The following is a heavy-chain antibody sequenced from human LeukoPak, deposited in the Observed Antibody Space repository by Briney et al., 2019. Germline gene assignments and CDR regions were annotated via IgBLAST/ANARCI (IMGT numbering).Heavy chain of an antibody. Sequence: SVKVSCKVSGGTLSSYAISWVRQAPGQGLEWMGGIIPIFGTANYAQKFQGRVTITADESTGTAYMELSSLRSEDTAVYYCAGDTAGRDVWGQGTTVTVSS. V-gene: IGHV1-69*01. CDR1: GGTLSSYA. CDR2: IIPIFGTA. J-gene: IGHJ6*02. CDR3: AGDTAGRDV. D-gene: IGHD6-19*01.